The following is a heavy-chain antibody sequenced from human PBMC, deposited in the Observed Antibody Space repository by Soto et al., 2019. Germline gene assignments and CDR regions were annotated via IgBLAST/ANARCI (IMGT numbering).Heavy chain of an antibody. D-gene: IGHD3-22*01. V-gene: IGHV1-18*01. CDR2: ISAYNGNT. Sequence: ASVKVSCKASGYTFTSYGISWVRQAPGQGLEWMGWISAYNGNTNYAQKLQGRVAMTTDTSTSTAYTELRSLRSDDTAVYYCAREVYYYDTSLGFDYWGQGTLVTVSS. CDR1: GYTFTSYG. J-gene: IGHJ4*02. CDR3: AREVYYYDTSLGFDY.